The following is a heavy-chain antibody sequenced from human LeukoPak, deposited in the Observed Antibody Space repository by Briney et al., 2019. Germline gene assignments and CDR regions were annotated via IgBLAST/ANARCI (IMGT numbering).Heavy chain of an antibody. CDR1: GYTFTGYY. D-gene: IGHD2-15*01. CDR3: ARVGGVDYYYYYGMDV. CDR2: INPNSGGT. V-gene: IGHV1-2*02. J-gene: IGHJ6*02. Sequence: ASVKVSCKASGYTFTGYYMHWVRQAPGQGLEWMGWINPNSGGTNYAQKFQGRVTMTRDTSISTAYMELSRLRSDDTAVYYCARVGGVDYYYYYGMDVWGQGTMVTVSS.